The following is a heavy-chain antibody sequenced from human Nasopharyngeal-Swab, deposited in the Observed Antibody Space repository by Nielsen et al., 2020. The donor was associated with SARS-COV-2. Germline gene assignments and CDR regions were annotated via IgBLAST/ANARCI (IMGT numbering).Heavy chain of an antibody. J-gene: IGHJ4*02. CDR3: AKDRKAPLDY. CDR2: ISYDGSNK. Sequence: GGSLKISCAASGFTFSSYGMHWVRQAPGKGLEWVAVISYDGSNKYYADSVKGRFTISRDNSKNTLYLQMNSLRAEDTAVYYCAKDRKAPLDYWGQGTLVTVSS. V-gene: IGHV3-30*18. CDR1: GFTFSSYG.